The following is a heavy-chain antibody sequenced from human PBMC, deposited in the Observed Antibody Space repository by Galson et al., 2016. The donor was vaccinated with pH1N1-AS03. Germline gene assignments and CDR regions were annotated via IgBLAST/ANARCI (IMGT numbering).Heavy chain of an antibody. J-gene: IGHJ6*03. CDR3: ARHATTRSEVFGVPFYHYYYTDV. CDR2: MYYTGTN. V-gene: IGHV4-39*01. Sequence: ETLSLTCTVPGGSVSSYYWGWIRQPPGKGLEWIGSMYYTGTNFYNPSLKSRVSMSVDTSKNQFSLSLSSVTAADTAAYYCARHATTRSEVFGVPFYHYYYTDVWGKGTTVTVSS. D-gene: IGHD3-3*01. CDR1: GGSVSSYY.